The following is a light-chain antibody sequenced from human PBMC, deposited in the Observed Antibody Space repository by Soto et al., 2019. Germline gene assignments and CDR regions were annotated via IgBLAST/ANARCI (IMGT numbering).Light chain of an antibody. Sequence: ALTQPASVSGSPGQSITISCTGTSSDVGGYKYVSWYQQHPGKAPKLLIYEVSNRPSGVSNRFSGSKSGNTASLTISGLQAEDEADYYCSSYTGSSIYVFGTGTKVTVL. CDR2: EVS. CDR1: SSDVGGYKY. CDR3: SSYTGSSIYV. J-gene: IGLJ1*01. V-gene: IGLV2-14*01.